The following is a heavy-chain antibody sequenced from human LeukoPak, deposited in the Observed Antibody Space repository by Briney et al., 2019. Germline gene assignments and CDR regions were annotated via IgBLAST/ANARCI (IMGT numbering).Heavy chain of an antibody. J-gene: IGHJ6*03. V-gene: IGHV4-61*02. CDR1: GGSISSGDYY. CDR3: AREVTIFGVVIIGGYYYMDV. CDR2: IYTSGST. Sequence: PSETLSLTCTVSGGSISSGDYYWSWIRQPPGKGLEWIGRIYTSGSTNYNPSLKSRVTISVDTSKNQFSLKLSSVTAADTAAYYCAREVTIFGVVIIGGYYYMDVWGKGTTVTVSS. D-gene: IGHD3-3*01.